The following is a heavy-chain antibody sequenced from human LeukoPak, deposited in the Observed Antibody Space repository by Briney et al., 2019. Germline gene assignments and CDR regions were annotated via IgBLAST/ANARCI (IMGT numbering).Heavy chain of an antibody. CDR3: ARESLTWLQSRTSWFDP. Sequence: SETLSLTCAVYSGSFSGYYWSWIRQPPGKGLEWIGEINHSGSTNYNPSLKSRVTISVDTSKNQFSLKLSSVTAADTAVYYCARESLTWLQSRTSWFDPWGQGTLVTVSS. J-gene: IGHJ5*02. D-gene: IGHD5-24*01. CDR1: SGSFSGYY. V-gene: IGHV4-34*01. CDR2: INHSGST.